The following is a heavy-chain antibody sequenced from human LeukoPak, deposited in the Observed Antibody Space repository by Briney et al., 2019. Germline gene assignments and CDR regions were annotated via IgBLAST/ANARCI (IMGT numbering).Heavy chain of an antibody. CDR2: INPSGGST. D-gene: IGHD3-9*01. Sequence: ASVKVSCKASGYTFTSYYMHWVRQAPGQGLEWMGIINPSGGSTSYAQKFQGRVTMTRDTSTSTVYMELSSLRSEDTAVYYCARDTTWSDILTGYYYPFDNWGQGTLVTVSS. CDR1: GYTFTSYY. CDR3: ARDTTWSDILTGYYYPFDN. J-gene: IGHJ4*02. V-gene: IGHV1-46*01.